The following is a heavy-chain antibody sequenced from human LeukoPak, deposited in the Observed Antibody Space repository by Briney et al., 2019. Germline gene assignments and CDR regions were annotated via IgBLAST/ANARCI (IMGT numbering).Heavy chain of an antibody. D-gene: IGHD6-13*01. Sequence: ASVKVPCKVSGYTLTELSMHWVRQAPGKGLEWMGGFDPEDGETIYAQKFQGRVTMTEDTSTDTACMELSSLRSEDTAVYYCATDYHSSRAFDYWGQGTLVTVSS. CDR3: ATDYHSSRAFDY. J-gene: IGHJ4*02. CDR1: GYTLTELS. CDR2: FDPEDGET. V-gene: IGHV1-24*01.